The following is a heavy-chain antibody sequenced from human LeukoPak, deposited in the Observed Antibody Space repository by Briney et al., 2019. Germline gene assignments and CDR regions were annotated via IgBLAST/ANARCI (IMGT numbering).Heavy chain of an antibody. Sequence: ASVKVSCKVSGYTLTELSMHWVRQAPGQGLEWMGIINPSGGSTSYAQKFQGRVTMTRDTSTSTVYMELSSLRSEDTAVYYCARGEWGYAFDIWGQGTMVTVSS. CDR1: GYTLTELS. D-gene: IGHD3-3*01. CDR2: INPSGGST. CDR3: ARGEWGYAFDI. V-gene: IGHV1-46*01. J-gene: IGHJ3*02.